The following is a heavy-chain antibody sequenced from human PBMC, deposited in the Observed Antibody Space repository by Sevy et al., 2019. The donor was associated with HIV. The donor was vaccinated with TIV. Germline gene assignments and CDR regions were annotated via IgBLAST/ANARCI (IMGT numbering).Heavy chain of an antibody. CDR1: GGSMTSSY. D-gene: IGHD1-1*01. CDR3: VRGYALGLHYGMDV. Sequence: SETLSLTCNVSGGSMTSSYWNWIRQPPGKGLEWIGYIYYTGNSKYNPSLKCRITISVDTSKKQFSLKLSSVTAADTAVYYCVRGYALGLHYGMDVWGQGTTVTVSS. J-gene: IGHJ6*02. V-gene: IGHV4-59*01. CDR2: IYYTGNS.